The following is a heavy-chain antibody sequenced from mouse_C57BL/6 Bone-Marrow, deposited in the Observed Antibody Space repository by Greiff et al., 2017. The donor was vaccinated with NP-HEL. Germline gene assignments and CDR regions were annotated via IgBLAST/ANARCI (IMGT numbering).Heavy chain of an antibody. D-gene: IGHD4-1*01. J-gene: IGHJ4*01. CDR2: ISSGGSYT. V-gene: IGHV5-6*01. CDR1: GFTFSSYG. CDR3: ARHAVNWDEDTMDY. Sequence: EVKLVESGGDLVKPGGSLKLSCAASGFTFSSYGMSWVRQTPDKRLEWVATISSGGSYTYYPDSVKGRFTISRDNAKNTLYLQMSSLKSEDTAMYYCARHAVNWDEDTMDYWGQGTSVTVSS.